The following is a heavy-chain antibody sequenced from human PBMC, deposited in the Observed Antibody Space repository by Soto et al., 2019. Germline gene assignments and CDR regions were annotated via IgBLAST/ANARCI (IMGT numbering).Heavy chain of an antibody. V-gene: IGHV4-31*03. Sequence: QVQLQESGPGLVKPSQTLSLTCTVSGGSISSGGTGSYWTWIRQLPGKGLEWIGYIYYTGNTYYTPSLKSRPHISIDTSENQFSLKLTSVTAADTAVYFCASGHDAYKVRYWGQGTLVTVSS. CDR2: IYYTGNT. CDR3: ASGHDAYKVRY. J-gene: IGHJ4*02. D-gene: IGHD1-1*01. CDR1: GGSISSGGTGSY.